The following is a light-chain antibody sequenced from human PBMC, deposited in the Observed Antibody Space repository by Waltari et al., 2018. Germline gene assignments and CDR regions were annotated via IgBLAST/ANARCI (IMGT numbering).Light chain of an antibody. J-gene: IGLJ2*01. V-gene: IGLV1-44*01. CDR1: SSSIGSNP. CDR3: AAWDDSLNGVV. Sequence: QSVLTQPPSESGTPGQRVTISCSGSSSSIGSNPVNWYQQLPGTAPKLIVYRTNRRPSGGPYRFSGSRSGTSASLAISGLQSEDEADYYCAAWDDSLNGVVFGGGTKLTVL. CDR2: RTN.